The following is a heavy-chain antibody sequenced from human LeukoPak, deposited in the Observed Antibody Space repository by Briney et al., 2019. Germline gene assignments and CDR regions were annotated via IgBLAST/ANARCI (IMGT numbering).Heavy chain of an antibody. Sequence: SETLSLTCTVAGGSISSYYWSWIRQPPGKGLEWIGYIYYSGSTNYNPSLKSRVTISVDTSKNQFSLKLSSVTAADTAVYYCARERGDYGYYYYYYMDVWGKGTTVTVSS. CDR1: GGSISSYY. CDR3: ARERGDYGYYYYYYMDV. J-gene: IGHJ6*03. D-gene: IGHD4-17*01. V-gene: IGHV4-59*01. CDR2: IYYSGST.